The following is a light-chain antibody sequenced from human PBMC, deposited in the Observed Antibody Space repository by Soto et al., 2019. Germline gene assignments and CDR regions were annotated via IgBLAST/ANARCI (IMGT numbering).Light chain of an antibody. CDR1: SSDVGIYKF. Sequence: QSALTQHASGSGSPGQSITISCTGTSSDVGIYKFVSWYQQDPGKAPKLMIYEGSKRPSGVSNRFSGSKSGNTASLTIYGLQAAYEAHYYLISHAYSSAFLFGGGTELTVL. CDR3: ISHAYSSAFL. J-gene: IGLJ2*01. V-gene: IGLV2-23*03. CDR2: EGS.